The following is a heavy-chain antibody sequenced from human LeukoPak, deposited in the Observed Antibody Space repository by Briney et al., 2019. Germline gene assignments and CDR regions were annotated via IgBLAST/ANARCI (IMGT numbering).Heavy chain of an antibody. CDR3: ARGLKGYDFWSGYYRITYNWFDP. D-gene: IGHD3-3*01. V-gene: IGHV4-34*01. J-gene: IGHJ5*02. CDR2: INHSGST. Sequence: SETLSLTCTVSGGSISSYYWSWIRQPPGKGLEWIGEINHSGSTNYNPSLKSRVTISVDTSKNQFSLKLSSVTAADTAVYYCARGLKGYDFWSGYYRITYNWFDPWGQGTLVTVSS. CDR1: GGSISSYY.